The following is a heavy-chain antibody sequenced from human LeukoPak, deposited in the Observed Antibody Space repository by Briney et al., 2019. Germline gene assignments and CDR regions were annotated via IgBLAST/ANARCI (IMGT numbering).Heavy chain of an antibody. CDR1: GYTFTSYY. D-gene: IGHD6-19*01. Sequence: ASVKVSCKASGYTFTSYYMHWVRQAPGQGLEWMGIINPSGGSTSYAQKLQGRVTMTRDTSTSTDYMELSSLRSEDTAVYYCARGPNQQWLVFFYFDYWGQGTLVTVSS. CDR3: ARGPNQQWLVFFYFDY. V-gene: IGHV1-46*01. CDR2: INPSGGST. J-gene: IGHJ4*02.